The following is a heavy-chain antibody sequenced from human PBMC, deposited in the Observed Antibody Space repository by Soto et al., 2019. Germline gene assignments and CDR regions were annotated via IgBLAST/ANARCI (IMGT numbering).Heavy chain of an antibody. CDR3: AKMVGTAMAKDAFDI. J-gene: IGHJ3*02. D-gene: IGHD5-18*01. Sequence: EVQLVESGGGLVQPGRSLRLSCAASGFTFDDYAMHWVRQAPGKSLEWVSGISWNSGSIGYADSVKGRFTISRDNAKNSLYLQMNSLRAEDTALYYCAKMVGTAMAKDAFDIWVQGTMVTVSS. CDR2: ISWNSGSI. CDR1: GFTFDDYA. V-gene: IGHV3-9*01.